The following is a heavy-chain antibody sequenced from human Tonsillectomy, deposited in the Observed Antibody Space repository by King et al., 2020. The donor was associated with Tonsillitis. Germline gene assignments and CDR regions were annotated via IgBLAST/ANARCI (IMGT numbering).Heavy chain of an antibody. CDR3: ARSGRYCSGGRYNSLTDF. CDR1: GGSFSGYY. CDR2: INHSGST. J-gene: IGHJ4*02. V-gene: IGHV4-34*01. D-gene: IGHD2-15*01. Sequence: VQLQQWGAGLLKPSETLSLTCAVYGGSFSGYYWTWIRQSPGKGLEWIGEINHSGSTHYNPSLKSRVTISVDTSKNQFSLKLTAVTAAETAVYYCARSGRYCSGGRYNSLTDFWGQGTLVTVSS.